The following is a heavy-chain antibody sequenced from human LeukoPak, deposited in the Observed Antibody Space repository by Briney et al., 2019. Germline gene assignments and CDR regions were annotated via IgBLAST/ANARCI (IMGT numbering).Heavy chain of an antibody. CDR3: AVGATTLWYFDL. CDR2: IHYSGST. V-gene: IGHV4-39*01. D-gene: IGHD1-26*01. J-gene: IGHJ2*01. Sequence: NASETLSLTCTVSGGSISSSSYYWGWIRQPPGKGLEWIGSIHYSGSTYSNPSLQSRVTISVDTSKNQFSLKLSSVTAADTAVYYCAVGATTLWYFDLWGRGTLATVSS. CDR1: GGSISSSSYY.